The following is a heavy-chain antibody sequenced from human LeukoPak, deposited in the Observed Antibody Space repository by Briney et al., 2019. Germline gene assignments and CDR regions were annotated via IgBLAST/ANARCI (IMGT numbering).Heavy chain of an antibody. CDR2: ISPYNGDT. CDR1: GYTFTTFG. V-gene: IGHV1-18*01. Sequence: ASVKVSCKASGYTFTTFGITWVRQAPGQGLEWVGWISPYNGDTNYAQRFQGRVTMTTDTSTSIAYMELRSLRSDDTAVYYCARASYYCASTTCYPGDYWGQGTLVTVSS. D-gene: IGHD2/OR15-2a*01. CDR3: ARASYYCASTTCYPGDY. J-gene: IGHJ4*02.